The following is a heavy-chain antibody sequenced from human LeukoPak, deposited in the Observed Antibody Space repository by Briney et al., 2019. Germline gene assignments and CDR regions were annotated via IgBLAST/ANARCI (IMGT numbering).Heavy chain of an antibody. J-gene: IGHJ4*02. V-gene: IGHV5-51*01. CDR3: ARLRGYYDSSSYIDY. CDR2: IYPGDFDT. CDR1: GYSFTSYW. Sequence: GESLKISCKGSGYSFTSYWIGWVRQMPGKGLEWMGIIYPGDFDTRYSPSFQGQVTISADKSISTAYLQWSSLKASDTAMYYCARLRGYYDSSSYIDYWGQGTLVTVSS. D-gene: IGHD3-22*01.